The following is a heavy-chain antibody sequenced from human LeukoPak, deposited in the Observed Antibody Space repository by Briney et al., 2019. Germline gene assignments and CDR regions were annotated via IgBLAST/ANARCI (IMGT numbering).Heavy chain of an antibody. CDR2: VKQDGSEK. CDR1: GFTFSTYW. V-gene: IGHV3-7*01. J-gene: IGHJ4*02. CDR3: ARIDYGGYAHDY. Sequence: GGSLRLSCAASGFTFSTYWMSWVRQAPGKGLEWVADVKQDGSEKYYVDAVEGRFTISRDNAKNSLYLQMNSLRAEDTAIYYCARIDYGGYAHDYWGRGTLVTVSS. D-gene: IGHD4-17*01.